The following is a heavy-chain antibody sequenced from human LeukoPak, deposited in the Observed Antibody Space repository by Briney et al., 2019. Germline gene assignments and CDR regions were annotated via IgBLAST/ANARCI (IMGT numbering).Heavy chain of an antibody. Sequence: GGSLRLSCAASGFTFSSYAMYWVRQAPGRGLEWVAVISYDGSSQYSADSVKGRFTISRDNSKNTLYLQMNSLRADDTAVYYCASDREAYSNPMKDGAFDIWGQGTMVTVSS. D-gene: IGHD4-11*01. CDR1: GFTFSSYA. CDR3: ASDREAYSNPMKDGAFDI. CDR2: ISYDGSSQ. V-gene: IGHV3-30*04. J-gene: IGHJ3*02.